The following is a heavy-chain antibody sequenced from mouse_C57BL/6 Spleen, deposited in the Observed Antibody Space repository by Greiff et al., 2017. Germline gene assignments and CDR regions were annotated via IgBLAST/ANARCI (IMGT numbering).Heavy chain of an antibody. V-gene: IGHV1-26*01. Sequence: VQLQQSGPELVKPGASVKISCKASGYTFTDYYMNWVKQSHGKSLEWIGDINPNNGGTSYNQKFKGKATLTVDKSSSTAYMELRSLTSEDSAVYYCAGGNWDWYFDVWGTGTTVTVSS. CDR2: INPNNGGT. CDR1: GYTFTDYY. J-gene: IGHJ1*03. D-gene: IGHD4-1*01. CDR3: AGGNWDWYFDV.